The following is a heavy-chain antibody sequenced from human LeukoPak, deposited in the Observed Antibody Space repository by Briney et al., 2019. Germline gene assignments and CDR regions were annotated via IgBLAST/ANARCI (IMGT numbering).Heavy chain of an antibody. CDR2: IYYSGST. J-gene: IGHJ4*02. CDR1: GGSISNYS. V-gene: IGHV4-59*13. Sequence: AETLSLTCTVSGGSISNYSWSWIRQPPGKGLEWIGYIYYSGSTNYNPSLESRVSISVDPSKNQFSLKLDSVPAADTAVYYCARGRSGSYHSPFDYWGQGTLVTVSS. D-gene: IGHD1-26*01. CDR3: ARGRSGSYHSPFDY.